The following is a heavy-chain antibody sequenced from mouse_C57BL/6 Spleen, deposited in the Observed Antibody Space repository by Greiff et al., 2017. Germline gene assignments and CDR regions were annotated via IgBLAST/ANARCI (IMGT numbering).Heavy chain of an antibody. CDR1: GFTFSSYG. Sequence: EVQLVESGGDLVKPGGSLKLSCAASGFTFSSYGMSWVRQTPDKRLEWVATISSGGSYTYYPDSVKGRFTISRDNAKNTLYLQMSSLKSEDAAMYCCARQRDYGNYLAYWGQGTLVTVSA. D-gene: IGHD2-1*01. V-gene: IGHV5-6*01. CDR2: ISSGGSYT. J-gene: IGHJ3*01. CDR3: ARQRDYGNYLAY.